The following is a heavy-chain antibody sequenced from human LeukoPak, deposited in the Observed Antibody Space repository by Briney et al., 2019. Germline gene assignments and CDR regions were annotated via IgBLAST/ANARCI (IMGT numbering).Heavy chain of an antibody. CDR2: IYYSGST. CDR3: ARLDPYGGTYFDY. D-gene: IGHD4-23*01. CDR1: GGSISSYY. V-gene: IGHV4-59*01. J-gene: IGHJ4*02. Sequence: KPSETLSLTCTVSGGSISSYYWSWIRQPPGKGLEWIGYIYYSGSTNYNPSLKSRVTISVDTSKNQFSLKLSSVTAADTAVYYCARLDPYGGTYFDYWGQGTLVTVSS.